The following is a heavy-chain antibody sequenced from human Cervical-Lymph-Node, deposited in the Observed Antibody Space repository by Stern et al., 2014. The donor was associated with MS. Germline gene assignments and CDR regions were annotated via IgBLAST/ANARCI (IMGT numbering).Heavy chain of an antibody. J-gene: IGHJ4*02. CDR3: ARGRGGNYRYYFDY. CDR2: ISSGDRYI. V-gene: IGHV3-21*01. Sequence: EVHLVESGGGLVKPGGSLRLSCAASGFTFSSYSMNWVRQAPGKGLEWVASISSGDRYIYDADSLKGRFTISRDNAKNSLYLQMNSLRAEDTAVYYCARGRGGNYRYYFDYWGQGTLVTVSS. CDR1: GFTFSSYS. D-gene: IGHD4-23*01.